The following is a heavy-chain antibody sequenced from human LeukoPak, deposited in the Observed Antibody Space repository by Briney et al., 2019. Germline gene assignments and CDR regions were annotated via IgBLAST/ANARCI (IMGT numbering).Heavy chain of an antibody. CDR3: AKDMRWELPGYFDY. Sequence: PGGTLRLSCAASGFTFSSYGMTWVRQAPGKGLEWVSGISGSGRNTYYADSVKGRFTISRDNSQNTLYLQMNSLRAEDTAVYYCAKDMRWELPGYFDYWGQGTLVTVSS. CDR1: GFTFSSYG. CDR2: ISGSGRNT. D-gene: IGHD1-26*01. V-gene: IGHV3-23*01. J-gene: IGHJ4*02.